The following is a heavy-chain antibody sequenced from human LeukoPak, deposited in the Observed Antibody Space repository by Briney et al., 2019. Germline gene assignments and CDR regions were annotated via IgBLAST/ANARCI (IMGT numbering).Heavy chain of an antibody. V-gene: IGHV4-34*01. CDR1: GGSFSGYY. CDR2: INHSGST. CDR3: SREGYSCPNWFDT. D-gene: IGHD4-11*01. Sequence: PSETLSLTCAVYGGSFSGYYWSWIRQPPGKGVEWIGEINHSGSTNYNPSLKSRVTISVDTSKNQFSLKLSSVTAADTAVYYCSREGYSCPNWFDTWGQGTLVTVSS. J-gene: IGHJ5*02.